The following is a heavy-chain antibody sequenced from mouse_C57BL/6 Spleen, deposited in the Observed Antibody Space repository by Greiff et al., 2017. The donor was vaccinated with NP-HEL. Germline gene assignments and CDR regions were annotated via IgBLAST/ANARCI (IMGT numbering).Heavy chain of an antibody. CDR3: ARGNYYGYPYWYFDV. V-gene: IGHV1-9*01. CDR2: ILPGSGST. D-gene: IGHD2-2*01. J-gene: IGHJ1*03. Sequence: QVQLQQSGAELMKPGASVKLSCKATGYTFTGYWIEWVKQRPGHGLEWIGEILPGSGSTNYNEKFKGKATFTADKSSNTAYMQLSSLTTEDSAIYYCARGNYYGYPYWYFDVWGTGTTVTVSS. CDR1: GYTFTGYW.